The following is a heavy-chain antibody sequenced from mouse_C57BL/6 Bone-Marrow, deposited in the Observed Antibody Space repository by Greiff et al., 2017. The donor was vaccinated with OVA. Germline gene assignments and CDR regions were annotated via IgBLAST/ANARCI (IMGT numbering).Heavy chain of an antibody. D-gene: IGHD2-4*01. CDR2: IHPNSGST. Sequence: VQLQQPGAELVKPGASVKLSCKASGYTFTSYWMHWVKQRPGQGLEWIGMIHPNSGSTNYNEKFKSKATLTVDKSSSTAYMQLSSLTSEDSAVYYGAKRGGYYDYDGGAMDYWGQGTSVTVSS. CDR1: GYTFTSYW. J-gene: IGHJ4*01. V-gene: IGHV1-64*01. CDR3: AKRGGYYDYDGGAMDY.